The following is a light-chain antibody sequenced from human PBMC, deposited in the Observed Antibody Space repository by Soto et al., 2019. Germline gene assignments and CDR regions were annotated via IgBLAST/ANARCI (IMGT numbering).Light chain of an antibody. Sequence: DINMPQSPSTLSAYVGDRVTITCRASQNINSWLAWYQQKPGKAPKLLICEASSLEKGVPARFGGSGSGTEFTLTISSLQPDDFATYYCQQYNVYSWTFGQGTKV. CDR3: QQYNVYSWT. CDR2: EAS. V-gene: IGKV1-5*03. J-gene: IGKJ1*01. CDR1: QNINSW.